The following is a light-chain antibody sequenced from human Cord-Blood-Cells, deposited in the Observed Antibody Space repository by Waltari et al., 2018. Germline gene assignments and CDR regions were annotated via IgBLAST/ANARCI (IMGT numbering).Light chain of an antibody. Sequence: QSALTQPASVSGSPGQSITISCTGTSSDVGGYNYVSWYQQHPGNAPKLMIYDVSNRPSGVSNRFSGSKTGNTASLTISGLQAEDEADYYCSSYTSSSINYVFGTGTKVTVL. CDR1: SSDVGGYNY. CDR2: DVS. CDR3: SSYTSSSINYV. J-gene: IGLJ1*01. V-gene: IGLV2-14*01.